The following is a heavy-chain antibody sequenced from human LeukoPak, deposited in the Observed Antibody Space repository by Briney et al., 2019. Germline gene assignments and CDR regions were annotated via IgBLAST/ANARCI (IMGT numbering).Heavy chain of an antibody. Sequence: GGSLRLSCVASGFTFSRCWMHWVRQAPGKGLVWVSRINSDGRSTNYADSAKGRFSISRDNAENTLYLQMNSLRVEDTAVYYCVRGADTGYSSDSWGQGTLVTVSS. D-gene: IGHD3-9*01. J-gene: IGHJ4*02. CDR2: INSDGRST. CDR1: GFTFSRCW. V-gene: IGHV3-74*01. CDR3: VRGADTGYSSDS.